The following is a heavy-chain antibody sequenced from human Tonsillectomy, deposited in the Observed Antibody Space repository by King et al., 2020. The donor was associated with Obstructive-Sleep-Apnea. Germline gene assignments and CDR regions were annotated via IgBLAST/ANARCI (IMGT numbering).Heavy chain of an antibody. J-gene: IGHJ4*02. CDR3: ASTSITMIRGVIIAGYFDY. D-gene: IGHD3-10*01. CDR2: ISGSGGNT. CDR1: GFTFSSSA. Sequence: VQLVESGGGLVQPGGSLRLSCAASGFTFSSSAMSWVRQASGKGLEWVSVISGSGGNTYHADSVKGRFTISRDNSKNTLYLQMNSLRAEDTAVYYCASTSITMIRGVIIAGYFDYWDQGTLVTVSS. V-gene: IGHV3-23*04.